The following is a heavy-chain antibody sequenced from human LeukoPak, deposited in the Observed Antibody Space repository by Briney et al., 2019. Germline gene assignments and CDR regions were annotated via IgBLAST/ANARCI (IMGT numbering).Heavy chain of an antibody. CDR1: GYTFTSYY. V-gene: IGHV1-46*01. CDR3: SVVPAAIVY. D-gene: IGHD2-2*01. CDR2: FNPSGGST. Sequence: GASVKVSCKASGYTFTSYYMHWARQAPGQGLEWMGIFNPSGGSTSYAQKFQGRVTMTRDTSTSTVYMELSSLRSEDTAVYYCSVVPAAIVYWGQGTLVTVSS. J-gene: IGHJ4*02.